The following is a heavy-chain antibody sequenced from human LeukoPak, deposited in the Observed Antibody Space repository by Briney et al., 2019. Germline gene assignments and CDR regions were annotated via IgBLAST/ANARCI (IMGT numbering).Heavy chain of an antibody. J-gene: IGHJ4*02. V-gene: IGHV3-74*01. CDR3: ARLRGYYDSSDH. D-gene: IGHD3-22*01. Sequence: PEGSLRLSCAGSGFSFSAYWMHWVRQLPGKGLVWVSRINSDGSSISYADSVKGRFTISRDNAKNTLYLQMNSLRLEDTAVYYCARLRGYYDSSDHWGQGTLVTVSS. CDR1: GFSFSAYW. CDR2: INSDGSSI.